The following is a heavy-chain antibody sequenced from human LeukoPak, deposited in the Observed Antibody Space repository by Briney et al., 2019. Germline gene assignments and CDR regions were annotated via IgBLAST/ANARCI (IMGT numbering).Heavy chain of an antibody. D-gene: IGHD6-13*01. J-gene: IGHJ3*02. CDR3: AKEMGVAAAGLDAFDI. CDR1: GFIFSSYG. V-gene: IGHV3-30*18. CDR2: ISYDGSNK. Sequence: PGGSLRLSCAASGFIFSSYGMHWVRQAPGKGLESVAVISYDGSNKYYADSVKGRFTISRDNSKNTLYLQMNSMRAEDTAVYYCAKEMGVAAAGLDAFDIWGQGTMVTVSS.